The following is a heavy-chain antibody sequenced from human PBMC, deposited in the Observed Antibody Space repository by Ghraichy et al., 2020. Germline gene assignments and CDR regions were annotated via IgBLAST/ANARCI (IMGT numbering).Heavy chain of an antibody. CDR3: ARELGATWGLDY. D-gene: IGHD1-26*01. CDR1: GGSVSVGSNY. CDR2: IYYSGTT. Sequence: SETLSLTCTVSGGSVSVGSNYWRWIRQPPGKGLEWIGYIYYSGTTYYNPSLKSRVTISAAASRNQFSLKLSSVTAADTAVYYCARELGATWGLDYWGQGTLVTVSS. V-gene: IGHV4-61*01. J-gene: IGHJ4*02.